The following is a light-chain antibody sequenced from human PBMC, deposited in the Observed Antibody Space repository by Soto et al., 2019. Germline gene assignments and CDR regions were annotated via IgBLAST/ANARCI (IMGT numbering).Light chain of an antibody. CDR1: QGIGTA. J-gene: IGKJ4*01. CDR3: QQFNTKPLT. CDR2: DAS. V-gene: IGKV1-13*02. Sequence: IQLTQSPSTLSASVGDRVTITCRASQGIGTALAWYHQRPGNSPDLLVYDASTLQSGVPSRFSGSGSETDFSLTITGLQPEDFGHYYCQQFNTKPLTFGGGTRVEIK.